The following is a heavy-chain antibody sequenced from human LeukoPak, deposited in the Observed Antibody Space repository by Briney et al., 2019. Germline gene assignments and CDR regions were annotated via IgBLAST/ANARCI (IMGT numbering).Heavy chain of an antibody. CDR3: AKDIGVDPGRRSIAARLGFDY. Sequence: QTGGSLRLSCAASGFTFSSYAMSWVRQAPGKGLEWVSAISGSGGSTYYADSVKGRFTISRDNSKNTLYLQMNSLRAEDTAVYYCAKDIGVDPGRRSIAARLGFDYWGQGTLVTVSS. CDR2: ISGSGGST. CDR1: GFTFSSYA. V-gene: IGHV3-23*01. D-gene: IGHD6-6*01. J-gene: IGHJ4*02.